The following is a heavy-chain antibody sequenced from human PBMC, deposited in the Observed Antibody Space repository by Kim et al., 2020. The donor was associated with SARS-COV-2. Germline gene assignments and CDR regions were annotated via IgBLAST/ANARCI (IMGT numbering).Heavy chain of an antibody. V-gene: IGHV1-8*01. CDR3: AFRSMLGGMATSMDV. J-gene: IGHJ6*02. CDR1: GYTFTSYD. CDR2: MNPNSGNT. D-gene: IGHD3-10*02. Sequence: ASVKVSCKASGYTFTSYDINWVRQVTGQGLEWMGWMNPNSGNTGCAQKFQGRLTMTRNTSISTAYMELSSLRSEDTAFYYCAFRSMLGGMATSMDVWGQGTTVTVSS.